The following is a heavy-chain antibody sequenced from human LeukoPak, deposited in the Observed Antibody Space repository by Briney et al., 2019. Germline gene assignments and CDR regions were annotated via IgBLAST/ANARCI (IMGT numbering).Heavy chain of an antibody. CDR2: IWYDGSNK. CDR3: ARVGFYAFDI. V-gene: IGHV3-33*03. CDR1: GFTFNKYG. J-gene: IGHJ3*02. D-gene: IGHD1-26*01. Sequence: GGSLRLSCAASGFTFNKYGMHWVRQAPGKGLEWVAVIWYDGSNKYYADSVEGRFTISRDNAKNSLYLQMNSLRAEDTAEYYCARVGFYAFDIWGQGTKVTVSS.